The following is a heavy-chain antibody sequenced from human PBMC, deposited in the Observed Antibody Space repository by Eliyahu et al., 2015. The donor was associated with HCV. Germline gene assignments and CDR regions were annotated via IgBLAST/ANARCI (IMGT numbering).Heavy chain of an antibody. CDR2: IYYSGST. V-gene: IGHV4-59*08. CDR3: ARTGSGWTYFEY. D-gene: IGHD6-19*01. CDR1: GGSISSYY. Sequence: QVQLQESGPGLVKPSETLSLTCTVSGGSISSYYWSWIRQSPGKGLEWIGNIYYSGSTNDNPSLKSRVTISVDTSKNQFSLKLSSVTAADTAVYYCARTGSGWTYFEYWGQGALVTVSS. J-gene: IGHJ4*02.